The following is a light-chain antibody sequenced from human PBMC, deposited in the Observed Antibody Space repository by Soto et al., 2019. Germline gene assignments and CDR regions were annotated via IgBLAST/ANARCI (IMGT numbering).Light chain of an antibody. Sequence: QPVLTQSPSASASLGASVKLTCTLSSGHSNYAIAWHQQQPEKGPRYSMKVNSDGSHSKGDGIPDRFSGSSSGAERYLTISSLQSEDEADYYCQTWGTAIVVFGGGTKLTVL. V-gene: IGLV4-69*01. J-gene: IGLJ2*01. CDR1: SGHSNYA. CDR3: QTWGTAIVV. CDR2: VNSDGSH.